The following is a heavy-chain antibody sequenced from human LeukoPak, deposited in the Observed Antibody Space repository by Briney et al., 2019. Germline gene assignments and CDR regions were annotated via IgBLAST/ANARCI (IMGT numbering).Heavy chain of an antibody. CDR2: IYRRGST. CDR1: GYSISSGYY. Sequence: SETLSLTCTVSGYSISSGYYWGWIRQSPGKGLEWIGNIYRRGSTHYNPSLKSRVTISMDTSRNQFSLKLSSVTAADTAVYYCARDVRNYYDSSGYYLFDYWGQGTLVTVSS. V-gene: IGHV4-38-2*02. J-gene: IGHJ4*02. CDR3: ARDVRNYYDSSGYYLFDY. D-gene: IGHD3-22*01.